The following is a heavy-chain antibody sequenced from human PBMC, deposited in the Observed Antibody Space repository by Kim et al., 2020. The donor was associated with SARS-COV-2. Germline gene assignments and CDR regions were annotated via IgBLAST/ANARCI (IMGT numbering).Heavy chain of an antibody. CDR3: ARHHRYSSGWYVAVYY. J-gene: IGHJ6*01. CDR2: AYYSGNT. D-gene: IGHD6-19*01. Sequence: SETLSLTCTVSGGSLSSSSYNWGWLPPGPGLGLVWIRNAYYSGNTNYYPSLKSRVSIYTATYKNHLSLKLVTVTATDASVCDCARHHRYSSGWYVAVYY. CDR1: GGSLSSSSYN. V-gene: IGHV4-39*01.